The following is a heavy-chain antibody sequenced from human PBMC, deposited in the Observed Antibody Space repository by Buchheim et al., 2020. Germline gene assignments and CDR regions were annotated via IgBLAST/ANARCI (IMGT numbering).Heavy chain of an antibody. Sequence: EVQLVESGGGLVQPGGSLRLSCAASGFTFSSYWMSWVRQAPGKGLEWVANIKQDGSEKYYVDSVKGRFTISRDNAKNSLYLQMNSLRAEDTAVYYCARVHSSSWYRWDWFDPWGQGTL. CDR1: GFTFSSYW. V-gene: IGHV3-7*03. J-gene: IGHJ5*02. D-gene: IGHD6-13*01. CDR2: IKQDGSEK. CDR3: ARVHSSSWYRWDWFDP.